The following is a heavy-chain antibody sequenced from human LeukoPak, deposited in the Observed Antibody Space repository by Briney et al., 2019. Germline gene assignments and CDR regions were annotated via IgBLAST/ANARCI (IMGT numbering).Heavy chain of an antibody. Sequence: PSETLSLTCTISGGSVTSGSYYWSWIRQPPEKGLEWIGYIYYTGSTDYNPSLKSRVTISVETSKNQFSLQLSSVTAADTAIYYCATSLESYYYMDVWGKGATVTVSS. CDR1: GGSVTSGSYY. V-gene: IGHV4-61*01. J-gene: IGHJ6*03. CDR3: ATSLESYYYMDV. D-gene: IGHD5-24*01. CDR2: IYYTGST.